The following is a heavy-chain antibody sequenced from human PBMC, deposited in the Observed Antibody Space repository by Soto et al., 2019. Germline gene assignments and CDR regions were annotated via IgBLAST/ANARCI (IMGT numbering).Heavy chain of an antibody. CDR3: ARGYTGYCSGGTRYWFDP. D-gene: IGHD2-15*01. CDR2: ISSSTSYI. V-gene: IGHV3-21*01. J-gene: IGHJ5*02. Sequence: EVQLVESGGGLVKPGGSLRLSCAASGFSFSSYSMNWVRQAPGKGLEWVSSISSSTSYINYADSVKGRFTISRDNAKKSLYLHMNSLRAEDTAVYYCARGYTGYCSGGTRYWFDPWGQGTLVTVSS. CDR1: GFSFSSYS.